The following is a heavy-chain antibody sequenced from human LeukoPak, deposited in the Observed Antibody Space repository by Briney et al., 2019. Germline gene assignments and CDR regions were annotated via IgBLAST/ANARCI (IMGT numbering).Heavy chain of an antibody. D-gene: IGHD3-9*01. Sequence: GGSLRLSCAASGFTFSSSWMHWVRQAPGKGLVWVSRINSDGSSTTYADSVKGRFTISRDNSKNTLYLQMNSLRAEDTAVYYCAKDVTYYDILTGQPTFDYWGQGTLVTVSS. V-gene: IGHV3-74*01. CDR1: GFTFSSSW. CDR2: INSDGSST. CDR3: AKDVTYYDILTGQPTFDY. J-gene: IGHJ4*02.